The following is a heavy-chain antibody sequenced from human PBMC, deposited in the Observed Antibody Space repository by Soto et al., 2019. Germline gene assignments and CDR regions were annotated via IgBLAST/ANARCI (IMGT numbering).Heavy chain of an antibody. D-gene: IGHD3-22*01. CDR2: IIPICGTA. CDR1: GRTFSSYD. V-gene: IGHV1-69*13. Sequence: SVQVSCKASGRTFSSYDISWVRQAPGHGLEWMGVIIPICGTANYAQKPQGRVTITADESTSTPYMVLINLRSEETAVYYCARGVPVGYDSIGYGYFDYWGQGTLVTVSS. CDR3: ARGVPVGYDSIGYGYFDY. J-gene: IGHJ4*02.